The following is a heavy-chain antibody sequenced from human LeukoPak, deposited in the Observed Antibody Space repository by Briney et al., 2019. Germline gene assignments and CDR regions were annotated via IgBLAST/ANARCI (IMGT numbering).Heavy chain of an antibody. CDR1: GYTLTELS. CDR2: IIPIFGTA. V-gene: IGHV1-69*13. D-gene: IGHD4-17*01. Sequence: SVKVSCKVSGYTLTELSMHWVRQAPGKGLEWMGGIIPIFGTANYAQKFQGRVTITADESTSTAYMELSSLRSEDTAVYYCASLYGDDAFDIWGRGTMVTVSS. CDR3: ASLYGDDAFDI. J-gene: IGHJ3*02.